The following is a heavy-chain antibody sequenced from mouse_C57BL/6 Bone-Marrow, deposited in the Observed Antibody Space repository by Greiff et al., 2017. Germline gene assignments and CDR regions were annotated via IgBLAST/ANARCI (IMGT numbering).Heavy chain of an antibody. D-gene: IGHD1-1*01. J-gene: IGHJ1*03. CDR1: GFTFSSYA. CDR2: ISSGGDYI. V-gene: IGHV5-9-1*02. Sequence: EVQGVESGEGLVKPGGSLKLSCAASGFTFSSYAMSWVRQTPEKRLEWVAYISSGGDYIYYADTVQGRFTISRDNARNTLYLQMSSLKSEDTAMYYCTRDENYYGSSYDWYFDVWGTGTTVTVSS. CDR3: TRDENYYGSSYDWYFDV.